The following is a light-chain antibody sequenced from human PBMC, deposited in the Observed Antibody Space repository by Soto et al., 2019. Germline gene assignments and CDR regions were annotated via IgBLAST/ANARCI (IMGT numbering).Light chain of an antibody. CDR1: QSVSSNY. V-gene: IGKV3-20*01. Sequence: EIVLTQSPGTLSLSPGERATLSCRASQSVSSNYLAWYQQKPGQTPRLLIYGASSRATGIPDRLSGSGSGTDFSLTISRLEPEDFAVYYCQQYGSSLITFGQGTRLEIK. CDR3: QQYGSSLIT. J-gene: IGKJ5*01. CDR2: GAS.